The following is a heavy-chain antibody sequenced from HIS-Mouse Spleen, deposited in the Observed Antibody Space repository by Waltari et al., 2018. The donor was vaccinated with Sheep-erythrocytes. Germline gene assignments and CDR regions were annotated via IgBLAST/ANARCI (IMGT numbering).Heavy chain of an antibody. CDR3: APWGDAFDI. Sequence: EVQLVESGGGLVKPGGSLRLSCAASGFTFSCYSLNWVRQAPGKGLEWVSSISSSSSYIYYADSVKGRFTISRDNAKNSLYLQMNSLRAEDTAVYYCAPWGDAFDIWGQGTLVTVSS. V-gene: IGHV3-21*01. J-gene: IGHJ3*02. D-gene: IGHD7-27*01. CDR1: GFTFSCYS. CDR2: ISSSSSYI.